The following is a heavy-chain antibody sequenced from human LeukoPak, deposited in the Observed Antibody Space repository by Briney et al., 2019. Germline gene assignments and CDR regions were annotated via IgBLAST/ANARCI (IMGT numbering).Heavy chain of an antibody. CDR2: IIPILGIA. J-gene: IGHJ4*02. Sequence: ASVKVSCKASGGTFSSYAIIWVRQAPGQGLEWMGRIIPILGIANYAQKFQGRVTITADKSTSTAYMELSSLRSEDTAVYYCARGGTAMEDFDYWGQGTLVTVSS. CDR3: ARGGTAMEDFDY. V-gene: IGHV1-69*04. CDR1: GGTFSSYA. D-gene: IGHD5-18*01.